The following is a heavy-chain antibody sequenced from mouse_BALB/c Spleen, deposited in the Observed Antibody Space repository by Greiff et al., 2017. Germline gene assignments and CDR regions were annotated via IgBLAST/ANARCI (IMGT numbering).Heavy chain of an antibody. Sequence: VQLQQSGTVLARPGASVKMSCKASGYTFTSYWMHWVKQRPGQGLEWIGAIYPGNSDTSYNQKFKGKAKLTAVTSTSTAYMELSSLTNEDSAVYYCTRCPYYYGSSPAWFAYWGQGTLVTVSA. CDR2: IYPGNSDT. CDR1: GYTFTSYW. J-gene: IGHJ3*01. CDR3: TRCPYYYGSSPAWFAY. V-gene: IGHV1-5*01. D-gene: IGHD1-1*01.